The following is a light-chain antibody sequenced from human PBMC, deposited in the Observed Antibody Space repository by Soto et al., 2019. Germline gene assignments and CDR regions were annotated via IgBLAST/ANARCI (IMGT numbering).Light chain of an antibody. CDR1: QGVSSS. J-gene: IGKJ5*01. V-gene: IGKV1-9*01. CDR2: VAS. CDR3: QHLHSYPFT. Sequence: IQLTQSPSSLSASVGDRVTITCRASQGVSSSLAWYQQKAGKAPNLLIYVASTLLSGVPSRFRGSGSGTDFTLTISSLQPEDFATYYCQHLHSYPFTFGQGTRLEI.